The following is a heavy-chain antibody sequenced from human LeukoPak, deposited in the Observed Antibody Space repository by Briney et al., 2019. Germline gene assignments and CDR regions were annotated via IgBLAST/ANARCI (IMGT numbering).Heavy chain of an antibody. J-gene: IGHJ6*02. V-gene: IGHV4-34*01. D-gene: IGHD6-13*01. Sequence: TSETLSLTCAVYGESFSGYYWTWIRQPPGKGLEWIAQINHSGSTNYNPSLKSRVTISADTSKNQFSLKMNSVTAADTAVYYCARDRGIAAAGPTYYYYYGMDVWGQGTTVTVSS. CDR2: INHSGST. CDR1: GESFSGYY. CDR3: ARDRGIAAAGPTYYYYYGMDV.